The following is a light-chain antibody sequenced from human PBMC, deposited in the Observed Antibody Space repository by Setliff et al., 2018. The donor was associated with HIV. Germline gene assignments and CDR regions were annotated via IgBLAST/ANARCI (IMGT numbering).Light chain of an antibody. J-gene: IGLJ1*01. CDR3: SSYSINNLYV. Sequence: QSVLTQPASVSGSPGQSITISCTGTSSDISSSDFVSWYQQHPGKAPKVMIYNVDKRPSGVSNRFSGSKSGNTASLTISGLQTEDEADYYCSSYSINNLYVLATGTKVTVL. CDR2: NVD. V-gene: IGLV2-14*03. CDR1: SSDISSSDF.